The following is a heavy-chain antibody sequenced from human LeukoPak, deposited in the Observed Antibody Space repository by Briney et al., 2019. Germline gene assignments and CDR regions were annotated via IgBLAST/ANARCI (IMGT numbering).Heavy chain of an antibody. V-gene: IGHV1-2*02. J-gene: IGHJ4*02. CDR2: LNPSTGGT. CDR1: GYTFTGHY. CDR3: AKEESYYGSGSYDY. Sequence: ASLKVSCKASGYTFTGHYLHWVRQAPGRGLEWMGWLNPSTGGTKYAQKFQGRVTMTRDTSISTAYMELSRPTSDDTAVYYCAKEESYYGSGSYDYWGQGTLVTVSS. D-gene: IGHD3-10*01.